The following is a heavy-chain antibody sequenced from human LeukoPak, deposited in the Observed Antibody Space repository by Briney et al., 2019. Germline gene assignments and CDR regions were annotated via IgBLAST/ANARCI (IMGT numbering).Heavy chain of an antibody. CDR2: ISYDGSNK. Sequence: RGSLRHSCAASGFTFSSYGMHWVRQAPGKGLEWVAVISYDGSNKYYADSVKGRFTISRDNSKNTLYLQMNSLRAEDTAVYYCAKDVAVAGFYYFDYWGQGTLVTVSS. V-gene: IGHV3-30*18. D-gene: IGHD6-19*01. CDR1: GFTFSSYG. J-gene: IGHJ4*02. CDR3: AKDVAVAGFYYFDY.